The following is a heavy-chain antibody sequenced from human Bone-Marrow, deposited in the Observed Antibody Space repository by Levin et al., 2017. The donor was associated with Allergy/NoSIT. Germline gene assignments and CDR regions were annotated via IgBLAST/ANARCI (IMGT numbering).Heavy chain of an antibody. CDR2: IRGSGSRT. Sequence: GESLKISCAASGFAFTTYDISWIRQAPGKGLEWVSAIRGSGSRTFYADSVKGRFTISRDNSKNTVFLQMNSLRVDDTAVYYCAPGIAETGSPTDYWGQGTLVTVSS. CDR1: GFAFTTYD. V-gene: IGHV3-23*01. J-gene: IGHJ4*02. D-gene: IGHD6-19*01. CDR3: APGIAETGSPTDY.